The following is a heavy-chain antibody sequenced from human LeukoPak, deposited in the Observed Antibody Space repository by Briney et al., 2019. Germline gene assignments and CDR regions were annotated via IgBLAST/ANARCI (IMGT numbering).Heavy chain of an antibody. CDR1: GGTISSSNW. CDR3: ARAYYDSSGYFLGAFDI. V-gene: IGHV4-4*02. D-gene: IGHD3-22*01. J-gene: IGHJ3*02. Sequence: SETLSLTCAVSGGTISSSNWWSWVRQPPGKGLEWIGEIYHSGSTNYNPSLKSRVTISVDKSKNQFSLKLSSVTAADTAVYYCARAYYDSSGYFLGAFDIWGQGTMVTVSS. CDR2: IYHSGST.